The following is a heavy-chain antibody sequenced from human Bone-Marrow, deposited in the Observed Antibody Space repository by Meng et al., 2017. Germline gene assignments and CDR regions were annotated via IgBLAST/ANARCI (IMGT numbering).Heavy chain of an antibody. J-gene: IGHJ4*02. D-gene: IGHD3-9*01. CDR2: IKSKTDGGTT. CDR1: GFTFSNAW. Sequence: GGSLRLSCAASGFTFSNAWMSWVRQAPGKGLEWVGRIKSKTDGGTTDYAAPVKGRFTISRDDSKNTLYLQMNSLKTEDTAVYYCTTFVFTAISYFDYWGQETLVTVSS. V-gene: IGHV3-15*01. CDR3: TTFVFTAISYFDY.